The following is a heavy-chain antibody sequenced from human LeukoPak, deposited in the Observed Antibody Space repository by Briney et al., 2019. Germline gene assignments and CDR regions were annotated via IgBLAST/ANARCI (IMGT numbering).Heavy chain of an antibody. CDR1: GGSFSNYY. J-gene: IGHJ4*02. CDR3: ARGLGAHSPDYDYVWGSYRYTGGFDY. CDR2: INHSGST. Sequence: SETLSLTCAVYGGSFSNYYWSWIRQPPGKGLEWIGEINHSGSTNYNPSLKSRVTISVDTSKKQFSLKLSSVTAADTAVYYCARGLGAHSPDYDYVWGSYRYTGGFDYWGQGTLVTVSS. V-gene: IGHV4-34*01. D-gene: IGHD3-16*02.